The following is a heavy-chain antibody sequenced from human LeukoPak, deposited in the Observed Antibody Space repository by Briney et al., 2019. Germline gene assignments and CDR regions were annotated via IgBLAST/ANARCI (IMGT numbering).Heavy chain of an antibody. J-gene: IGHJ4*02. CDR1: GFTFSSYE. CDR2: ISSSGRTT. D-gene: IGHD3-22*01. Sequence: GGSLRLSCAASGFTFSSYEMNWVRQAPGKGLEWVSYISSSGRTTYYADSVKGRFTISRDNAKNSLYLQMNSLRAEDTAVYYCARVSSSGYYYRHFDYWGQGTLVTVSS. CDR3: ARVSSSGYYYRHFDY. V-gene: IGHV3-48*03.